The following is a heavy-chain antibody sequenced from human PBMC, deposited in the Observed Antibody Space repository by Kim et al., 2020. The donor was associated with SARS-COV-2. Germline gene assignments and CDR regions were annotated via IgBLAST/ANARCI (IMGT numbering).Heavy chain of an antibody. CDR3: GKPYGDCGDYSHAFDI. V-gene: IGHV3-33*06. Sequence: GGSLRLSCAASGFTFSTYVMHWVRQAPGKGLEWVAVIWYDGSNKYYADSVKGRFTISRDNSKNTLYLQMNSLRAEDTAVYYCGKPYGDCGDYSHAFDILGDGAMVTVS. D-gene: IGHD4-17*01. CDR1: GFTFSTYV. J-gene: IGHJ3*02. CDR2: IWYDGSNK.